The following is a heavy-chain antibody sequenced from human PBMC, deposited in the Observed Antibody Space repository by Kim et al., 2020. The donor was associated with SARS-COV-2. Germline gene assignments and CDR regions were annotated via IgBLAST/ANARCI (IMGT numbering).Heavy chain of an antibody. CDR3: ARRSVVRGLIILGAFDI. Sequence: GGSLRLSCAASGFTFSSYTMNWVRQAPGKGLEWVSSISSSSSSIYYADSVKGRFTISRDNARNSLYLQMNSLRAEDTAVYYCARRSVVRGLIILGAFDIWGQGTMVTVSS. CDR1: GFTFSSYT. CDR2: ISSSSSSI. D-gene: IGHD3-10*01. V-gene: IGHV3-21*01. J-gene: IGHJ3*02.